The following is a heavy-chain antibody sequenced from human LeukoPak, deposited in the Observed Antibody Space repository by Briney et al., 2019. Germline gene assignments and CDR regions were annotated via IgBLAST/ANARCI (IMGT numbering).Heavy chain of an antibody. Sequence: PGGSLRLSCAASGFTVSDNYINWVRQAPGKGLEWVSIIYAGGSTYYADSVKGRFTISRDNSKNTVYLQMNNLRVEDTAVYYCAGDERLEWFIDYWGQGTLVTVSS. V-gene: IGHV3-53*01. CDR1: GFTVSDNY. CDR2: IYAGGST. J-gene: IGHJ4*02. D-gene: IGHD3-3*01. CDR3: AGDERLEWFIDY.